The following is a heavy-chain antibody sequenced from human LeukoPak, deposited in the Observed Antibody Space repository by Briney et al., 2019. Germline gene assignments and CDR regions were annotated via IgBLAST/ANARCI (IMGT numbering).Heavy chain of an antibody. J-gene: IGHJ5*02. Sequence: ASVKVSCKASGYTFTSHAMNWVRQAPGQGLEWMGWINTNTGNPTYAQGFTGRFVFSLDTSVSTAYPQISSLKAEDTAVYYCARDRLPLYYYGSGIYYTVFDPWGQGTLVTVSS. CDR3: ARDRLPLYYYGSGIYYTVFDP. V-gene: IGHV7-4-1*02. CDR2: INTNTGNP. D-gene: IGHD3-10*01. CDR1: GYTFTSHA.